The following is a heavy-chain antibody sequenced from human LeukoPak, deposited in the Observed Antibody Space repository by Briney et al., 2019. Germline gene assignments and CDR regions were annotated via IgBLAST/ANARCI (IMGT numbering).Heavy chain of an antibody. CDR2: MNPNSGNT. CDR1: GYTFTSYG. Sequence: ASVKVSCKASGYTFTSYGINWVRQATGQGLEWMGWMNPNSGNTGYAQKFQGRVTMTRNTSISTAYMELSSLRSEDTAVYYCARGPNKSDGGNSGSAWFDPWGQGTLVTVSS. CDR3: ARGPNKSDGGNSGSAWFDP. V-gene: IGHV1-8*02. D-gene: IGHD4-23*01. J-gene: IGHJ5*02.